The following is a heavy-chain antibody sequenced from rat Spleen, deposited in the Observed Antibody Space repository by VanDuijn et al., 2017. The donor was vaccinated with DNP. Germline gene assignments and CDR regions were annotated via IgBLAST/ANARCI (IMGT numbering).Heavy chain of an antibody. J-gene: IGHJ2*01. Sequence: EVQLQESGPGLVKPSQSLSLTCSVTAYSITSTYRWNWIRKFPGNKLEWMGYISSAGTTNYDPSLKSRISITRDTSKNQFFLQVNSVTTEDTATYYCARQPSGMDYWGQGVMVIVSS. CDR2: ISSAGTT. CDR3: ARQPSGMDY. V-gene: IGHV3-3*01. CDR1: AYSITSTYR. D-gene: IGHD1-4*01.